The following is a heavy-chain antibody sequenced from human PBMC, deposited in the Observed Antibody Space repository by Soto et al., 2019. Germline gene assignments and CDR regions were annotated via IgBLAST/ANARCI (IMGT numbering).Heavy chain of an antibody. CDR2: ISGSGGST. V-gene: IGHV3-23*01. J-gene: IGHJ3*02. CDR1: GFTFGSYA. CDR3: AKDLCRGGSCYPRFDAFDI. Sequence: EVQLLESGGGLVQPGGSLRLSCAVSGFTFGSYAMSWVRQAPGKGLEWVSTISGSGGSTYYADSVKGRFTITRDNSKNTLYLQMNSLRADDTAVYYCAKDLCRGGSCYPRFDAFDIWGQGTMVTVSS. D-gene: IGHD2-15*01.